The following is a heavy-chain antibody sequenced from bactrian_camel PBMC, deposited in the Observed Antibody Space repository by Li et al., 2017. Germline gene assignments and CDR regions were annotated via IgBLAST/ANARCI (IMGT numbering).Heavy chain of an antibody. J-gene: IGHJ4*01. CDR1: GFTFRSTG. D-gene: IGHD5*01. V-gene: IGHV3S1*01. CDR2: VNSGGDST. CDR3: AKAGAYPFWGYNY. Sequence: QVQLVESGGGLVHPGGSLQLSCAASGFTFRSTGMSWVRQAPGKGLEWVSTVNSGGDSTYYTDSVKGRFTIARDNAKNTVTLQLNSLKTEDMAMYYCAKAGAYPFWGYNYWGQGTQVTVS.